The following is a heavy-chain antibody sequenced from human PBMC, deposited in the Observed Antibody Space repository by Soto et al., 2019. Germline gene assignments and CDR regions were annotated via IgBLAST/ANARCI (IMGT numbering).Heavy chain of an antibody. CDR3: AKQIVVPAAMINAFDI. CDR2: ITGRGGGT. CDR1: GFTFSSYA. J-gene: IGHJ3*02. V-gene: IGHV3-23*01. Sequence: GGSLRLSCAASGFTFSSYAMGWVRQAPGKGLEWVSTITGRGGGTYYADSVKGRFTISRDNSKNTLYLQMNSLRAEDTAVYYCAKQIVVPAAMINAFDIWGQGTMVTV. D-gene: IGHD2-2*01.